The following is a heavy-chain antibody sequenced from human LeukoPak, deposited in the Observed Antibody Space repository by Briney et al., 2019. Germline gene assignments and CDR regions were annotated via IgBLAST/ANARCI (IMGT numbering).Heavy chain of an antibody. CDR1: GDSISNIRYY. CDR3: ARHQTGGHSYMDV. D-gene: IGHD7-27*01. Sequence: SETLSLTCTVSGDSISNIRYYWVWIRQPPGKGPEWIGSISYSGTTYDNPSLKSRIAMSVDPSNSLFSLTLTSVTAADTAVYYCARHQTGGHSYMDVWGKGTTVTVSS. CDR2: ISYSGTT. J-gene: IGHJ6*03. V-gene: IGHV4-39*01.